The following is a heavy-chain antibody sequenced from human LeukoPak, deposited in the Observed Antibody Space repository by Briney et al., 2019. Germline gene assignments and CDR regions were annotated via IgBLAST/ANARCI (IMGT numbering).Heavy chain of an antibody. D-gene: IGHD3-22*01. CDR1: GFTFSDYY. J-gene: IGHJ4*02. CDR3: LGNYYDSSGYFKYYFDY. V-gene: IGHV3-11*01. Sequence: GRSLRLSCAASGFTFSDYYMSWIRQAPGKGLEWVSYISSSGSTIYYVDSVKGRFTISRDNAKNSLYLQMNSLRAEDTAVYYCLGNYYDSSGYFKYYFDYWGQGTLVTVSS. CDR2: ISSSGSTI.